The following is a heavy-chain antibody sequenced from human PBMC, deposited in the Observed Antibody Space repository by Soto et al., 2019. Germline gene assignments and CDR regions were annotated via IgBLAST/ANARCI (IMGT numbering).Heavy chain of an antibody. CDR2: IIPIFGTT. CDR3: ARPTRNYYSLDS. J-gene: IGHJ4*02. Sequence: ASVKVSCKASGGTFNSYAISWVRQAPGEGLEWMGGIIPIFGTTNYAQKFQDRVTLTANKSTSTAYMELSSLRSEDTAVYYCARPTRNYYSLDSWCQGTLVTVSS. CDR1: GGTFNSYA. D-gene: IGHD2-21*02. V-gene: IGHV1-69*06.